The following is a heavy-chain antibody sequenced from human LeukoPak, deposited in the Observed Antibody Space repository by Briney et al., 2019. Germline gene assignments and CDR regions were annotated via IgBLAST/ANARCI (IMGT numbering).Heavy chain of an antibody. CDR2: ISVSGGST. D-gene: IGHD3-16*01. Sequence: GGSLRLSCAASGFTFSSYAMSWVRQAPGKGLECVSAISVSGGSTSYAESVKAMFTISRDNSKTTLYLQMNSLKAEDTAVYYCANNGGYFDYWGQGTLVTVSS. J-gene: IGHJ4*02. CDR1: GFTFSSYA. V-gene: IGHV3-23*01. CDR3: ANNGGYFDY.